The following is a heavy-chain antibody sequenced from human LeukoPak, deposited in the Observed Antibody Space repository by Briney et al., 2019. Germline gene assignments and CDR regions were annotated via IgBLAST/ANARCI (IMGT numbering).Heavy chain of an antibody. V-gene: IGHV3-23*01. D-gene: IGHD3/OR15-3a*01. CDR3: AREPGTDYRKYYFDY. CDR1: GFTFSTYA. J-gene: IGHJ4*02. Sequence: GGSLRLSCAASGFTFSTYALSWVRQAPGKGLEWVSGISASGGDTFYADSVKGRFTISRDNSKNTVYLQMDSLRAEDTAVYYCAREPGTDYRKYYFDYWGQGTLVTVSS. CDR2: ISASGGDT.